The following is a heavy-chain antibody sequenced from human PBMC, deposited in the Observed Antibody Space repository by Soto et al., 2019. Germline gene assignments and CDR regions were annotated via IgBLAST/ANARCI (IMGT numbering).Heavy chain of an antibody. CDR3: SSSSHAYEFWSGSYPFDY. J-gene: IGHJ4*02. V-gene: IGHV1-69*06. D-gene: IGHD3-3*01. CDR1: GGTFSSYA. Sequence: QVQLVQSGAEVTKPGSSVKVSCKASGGTFSSYAISWVRQAPGQGREWMGGILPIFGTANYAQKFQGRVTITADKSTSTAYMELISLRSEDTAVYYFSSSSHAYEFWSGSYPFDYWGQGALVTVSS. CDR2: ILPIFGTA.